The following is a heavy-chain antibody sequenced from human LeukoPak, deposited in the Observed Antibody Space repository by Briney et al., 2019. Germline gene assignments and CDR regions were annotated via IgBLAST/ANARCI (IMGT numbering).Heavy chain of an antibody. J-gene: IGHJ4*02. D-gene: IGHD4-17*01. V-gene: IGHV3-48*01. CDR2: ISSSSGTI. CDR1: GFTFSTYS. CDR3: AREGSPVTTSGYFDY. Sequence: PGGSLRLSCAASGFTFSTYSMNWVRQAPGKGLEWVSYISSSSGTIYYADSLKGRFTISRDNAKNSLYLHMNSLRAEDTAVYYCAREGSPVTTSGYFDYWGQGTLVTVSS.